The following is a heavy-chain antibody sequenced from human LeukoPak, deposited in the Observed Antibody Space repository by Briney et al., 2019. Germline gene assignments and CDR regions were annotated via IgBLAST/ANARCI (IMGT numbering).Heavy chain of an antibody. Sequence: GGSLRLSCAASGFTFSSYAMHWVRQAPGKGLEWVAQINQDGSEEYYMDSVKARFTISRDNAKNSVFLQMNSLRAEDTAVYYCVRDGGVSGYDLLDYWGQGTLATVSS. CDR2: INQDGSEE. V-gene: IGHV3-7*01. D-gene: IGHD5-12*01. CDR3: VRDGGVSGYDLLDY. CDR1: GFTFSSYA. J-gene: IGHJ4*02.